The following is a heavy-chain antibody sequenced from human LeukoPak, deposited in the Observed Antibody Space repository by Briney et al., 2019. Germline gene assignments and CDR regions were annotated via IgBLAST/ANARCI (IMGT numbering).Heavy chain of an antibody. V-gene: IGHV3-66*01. CDR1: GFTVSSNY. CDR3: ARDPQYGDHVGYFDY. J-gene: IGHJ4*02. CDR2: IYSDDKT. Sequence: GGSLRLSCAASGFTVSSNYMSWVRQAPGKGLEWVSVIYSDDKTYYADSVRGRFTISRDNSKNTLYLQMNSLRAEDTAVYYCARDPQYGDHVGYFDYWGLGALVTVSS. D-gene: IGHD4-17*01.